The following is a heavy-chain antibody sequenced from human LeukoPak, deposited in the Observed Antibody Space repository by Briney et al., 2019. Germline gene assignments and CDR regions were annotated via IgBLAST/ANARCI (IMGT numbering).Heavy chain of an antibody. CDR3: AREDYYGSGSPDY. CDR1: GYTFTGYY. J-gene: IGHJ4*02. D-gene: IGHD3-10*01. V-gene: IGHV1-2*02. CDR2: INPNSGGT. Sequence: ASVKVSCKASGYTFTGYYMHWVRRAPGQGLEWMGWINPNSGGTNYAQKFQGRVTMTRDTSISTAYMELSRLRSDDTAVYYCAREDYYGSGSPDYWGQGTLVTVSS.